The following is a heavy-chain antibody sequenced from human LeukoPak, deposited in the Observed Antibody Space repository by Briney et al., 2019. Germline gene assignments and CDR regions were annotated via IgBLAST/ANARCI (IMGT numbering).Heavy chain of an antibody. V-gene: IGHV1-2*02. CDR2: IDPHSGGT. CDR3: AREYYDSSGRKHGFDV. CDR1: GYTFNDYY. Sequence: ASVKVSCKASGYTFNDYYMHWVRQAPGQGLEWMGWIDPHSGGTNSAQKFQGRVTMTRDTSISTAYMELSRRRSDDTAVYYCAREYYDSSGRKHGFDVWGQGTMVTVSS. D-gene: IGHD3-22*01. J-gene: IGHJ3*01.